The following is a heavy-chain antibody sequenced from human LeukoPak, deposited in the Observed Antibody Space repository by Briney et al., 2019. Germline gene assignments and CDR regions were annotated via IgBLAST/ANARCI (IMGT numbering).Heavy chain of an antibody. CDR1: GGSISSYY. V-gene: IGHV4-59*01. J-gene: IGHJ4*02. Sequence: SETLSLTCTVSGGSISSYYWSWIRQPPGKGLEWIGYIYYSGSTNYNPSLKSRVTISVDTSKNQFSLKLSSVTAADTAVYYCARDTAYLGFDYWGQGTLVTVSS. CDR2: IYYSGST. CDR3: ARDTAYLGFDY. D-gene: IGHD3-16*01.